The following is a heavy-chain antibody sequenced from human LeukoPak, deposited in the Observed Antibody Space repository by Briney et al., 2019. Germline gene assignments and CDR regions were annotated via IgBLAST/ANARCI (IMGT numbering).Heavy chain of an antibody. J-gene: IGHJ6*02. Sequence: GGSLRLSCAASGFTFSSYSMNWVRQAPGKGLEWVSSISSSSSYIYYADSAKGRFTISRDNSKNTLYLQMNSLRTEDTAVYHCARVSGFGYYYSGLDVWGQGTTVTVSS. CDR2: ISSSSSYI. V-gene: IGHV3-21*01. D-gene: IGHD5-18*01. CDR3: ARVSGFGYYYSGLDV. CDR1: GFTFSSYS.